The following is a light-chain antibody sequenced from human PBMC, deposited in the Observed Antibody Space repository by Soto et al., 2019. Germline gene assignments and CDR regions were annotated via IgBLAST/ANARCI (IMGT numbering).Light chain of an antibody. Sequence: IVWTHAPGTLSFSPGEMATLSFGASQSVNSGLAWYQHKPGQAPRLLISGASSRATGIPDRFSGSGSATDFTLTISRLEPEDFALYYCQHYGRSPITFGQGTRLEIK. CDR3: QHYGRSPIT. V-gene: IGKV3-20*01. J-gene: IGKJ5*01. CDR2: GAS. CDR1: QSVNSG.